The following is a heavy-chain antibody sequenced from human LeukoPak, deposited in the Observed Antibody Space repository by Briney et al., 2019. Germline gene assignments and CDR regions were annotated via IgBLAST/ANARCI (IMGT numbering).Heavy chain of an antibody. V-gene: IGHV4-61*01. J-gene: IGHJ4*02. D-gene: IGHD5-12*01. Sequence: SETLSLTCSVSGGSVSSGSYYWGWLRQPPGMGLEWIGSIHYSGSTNYNPSLKSRVTISVDTSKKQFSLKMNSVTAADTAVYYCARTTIVATIWDYWGQGTLVTVSS. CDR2: IHYSGST. CDR1: GGSVSSGSYY. CDR3: ARTTIVATIWDY.